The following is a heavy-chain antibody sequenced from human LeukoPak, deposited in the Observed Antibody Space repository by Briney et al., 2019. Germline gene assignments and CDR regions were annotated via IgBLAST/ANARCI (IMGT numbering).Heavy chain of an antibody. CDR3: ARDGGSFSYNMDV. CDR1: GYTFTGYY. CDR2: INPNSGGT. J-gene: IGHJ6*02. Sequence: ASVKVSCKASGYTFTGYYMHWVRQAPGQGREWMGWINPNSGGTNYAQKFQGWVTMTRDTSISTAYMELSRLRSDDMAVYYCARDGGSFSYNMDVWGQGTTVTVSS. D-gene: IGHD1-26*01. V-gene: IGHV1-2*04.